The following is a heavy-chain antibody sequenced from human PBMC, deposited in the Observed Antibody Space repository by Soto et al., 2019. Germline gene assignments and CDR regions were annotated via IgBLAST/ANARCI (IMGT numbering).Heavy chain of an antibody. CDR2: ISPSSTDI. J-gene: IGHJ4*02. CDR3: ARAAYSSGPDY. V-gene: IGHV3-48*01. D-gene: IGHD6-25*01. CDR1: GFTFSGYS. Sequence: PGGSLRLSCAASGFTFSGYSMNWVRQAPGKGPEWVSYISPSSTDIYYADSVKGRLTISRDNAKDSLYLQLNSLRAEDTAVYYCARAAYSSGPDYWGQGTLVTVSS.